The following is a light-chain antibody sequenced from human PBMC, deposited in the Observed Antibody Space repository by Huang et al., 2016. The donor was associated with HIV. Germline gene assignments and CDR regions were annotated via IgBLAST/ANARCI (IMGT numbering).Light chain of an antibody. CDR2: DAS. CDR1: EGVSST. CDR3: QQYSNWPPFT. J-gene: IGKJ2*01. Sequence: EVVMTQSPDTLSVSPGERATLSCRASEGVSSTLAWYQQKPGQAPRLLIYDASTRATGIPARFSGSGSGTEFTLTISSLQSEDFAVYYCQQYSNWPPFTFGQGTNLEIK. V-gene: IGKV3-15*01.